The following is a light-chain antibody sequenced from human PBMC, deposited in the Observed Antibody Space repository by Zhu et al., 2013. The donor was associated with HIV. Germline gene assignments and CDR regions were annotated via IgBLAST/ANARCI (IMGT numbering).Light chain of an antibody. CDR3: NSHRSGTTLVL. Sequence: QSALTQPASVSGSPGQSITISCTGTSSDIGGHNYVSWYQQHPGKAPKLIISDVSNRPSGVSNRFSGSKSVNTASLTISGLQDDDEAEYYCNSHRSGTTLVLFGGGTKVDRP. CDR2: DVS. CDR1: SSDIGGHNY. V-gene: IGLV2-14*01. J-gene: IGLJ2*01.